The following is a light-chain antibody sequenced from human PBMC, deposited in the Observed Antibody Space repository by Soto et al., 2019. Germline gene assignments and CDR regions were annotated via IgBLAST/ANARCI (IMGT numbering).Light chain of an antibody. CDR3: ISFTTSSTWV. CDR2: DVI. CDR1: SSDVGDYEH. Sequence: QSALTQPPSVSGSPGQSVTISCTVTSSDVGDYEHVSWYQLAPGTAPKLLISDVINRPSGVPDRFSGSKSGNTPSLTISGLQAEDEADYYCISFTTSSTWVFGGGTQLTVL. J-gene: IGLJ3*02. V-gene: IGLV2-18*02.